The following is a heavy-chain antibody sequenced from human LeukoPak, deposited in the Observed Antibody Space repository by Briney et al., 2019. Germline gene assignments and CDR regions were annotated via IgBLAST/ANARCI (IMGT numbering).Heavy chain of an antibody. J-gene: IGHJ5*02. CDR3: ARDSSGWYWNWFDP. CDR2: IYSGGST. D-gene: IGHD6-19*01. Sequence: PGGSLRLSCAASGFTVSSNYMSWVRQAPGKGLECVSVIYSGGSTYYADSVKGRFTISGDNSKNTVYLQMNSLRAEDTAVYYCARDSSGWYWNWFDPWGQGTLVTVSS. CDR1: GFTVSSNY. V-gene: IGHV3-66*01.